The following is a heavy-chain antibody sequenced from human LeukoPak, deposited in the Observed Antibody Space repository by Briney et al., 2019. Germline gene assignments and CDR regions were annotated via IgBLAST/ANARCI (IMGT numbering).Heavy chain of an antibody. D-gene: IGHD1-7*01. V-gene: IGHV3-30*04. CDR2: ISSDGGNK. CDR1: GFTFSSYA. Sequence: GGSLRLSCAASGFTFSSYAMHWVRQAPGKGLEWVTVISSDGGNKYYADSVKGRFTISRDNSMNTLFLQMNSLGPEDTAVYYCARVLGELPPQWGQGTLVTVSS. J-gene: IGHJ4*02. CDR3: ARVLGELPPQ.